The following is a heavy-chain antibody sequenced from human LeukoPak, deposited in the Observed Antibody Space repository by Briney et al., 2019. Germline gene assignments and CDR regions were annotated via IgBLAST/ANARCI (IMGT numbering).Heavy chain of an antibody. D-gene: IGHD1-26*01. Sequence: SQTLSLTCTVSGGSISSGGYYWSWIRQPPGKGLEWIGYIYHSGSTYYNPSLKSRVTISVDRSKNQFSLKLSSVTAADTAVYYCARDYSGSLLFDYWGQGTLVTVSS. CDR3: ARDYSGSLLFDY. J-gene: IGHJ4*02. CDR1: GGSISSGGYY. CDR2: IYHSGST. V-gene: IGHV4-30-2*01.